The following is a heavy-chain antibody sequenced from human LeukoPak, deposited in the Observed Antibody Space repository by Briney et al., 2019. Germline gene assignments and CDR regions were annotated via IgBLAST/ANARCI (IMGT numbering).Heavy chain of an antibody. J-gene: IGHJ4*02. CDR1: GYTLTDYY. D-gene: IGHD3-22*01. CDR3: ARVGYYESSGYYEY. Sequence: ASVKVSCKASGYTLTDYYMHWVRQAPGQGLEWMGRINPNSGGTNYAQKFQGGVTMTRDTSISTVYMELSRLRSDDTAVYYCARVGYYESSGYYEYWGQGTLVTVSS. CDR2: INPNSGGT. V-gene: IGHV1-2*06.